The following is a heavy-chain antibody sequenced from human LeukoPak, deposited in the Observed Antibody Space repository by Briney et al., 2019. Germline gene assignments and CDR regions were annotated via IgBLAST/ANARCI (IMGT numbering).Heavy chain of an antibody. D-gene: IGHD4-23*01. V-gene: IGHV1-46*01. J-gene: IGHJ3*02. CDR2: INPSGGST. CDR3: ARDLGLADGGNRRYAFDI. Sequence: ASVKVSCKASGYTFTSYYMHWVRQAPGQGLEWMGIINPSGGSTSCAQKFQGRVTMTRDTSTSTVYMELSSLRSEDTAVYYCARDLGLADGGNRRYAFDIWGQGTMVTVSS. CDR1: GYTFTSYY.